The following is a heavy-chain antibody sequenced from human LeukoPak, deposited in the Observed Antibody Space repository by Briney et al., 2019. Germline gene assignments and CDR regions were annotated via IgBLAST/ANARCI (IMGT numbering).Heavy chain of an antibody. Sequence: MSGGSLRLSCAASGFIFSSYNMNWVRQAPGKGLEWVSSISTSSSYIYYADSVKGRFTISRDNAKNSLYLQMNGLRGEDTAVYYCARVLGYYYDSRGHDYWGQGTLVTVSS. D-gene: IGHD3-22*01. CDR3: ARVLGYYYDSRGHDY. J-gene: IGHJ4*02. CDR2: ISTSSSYI. CDR1: GFIFSSYN. V-gene: IGHV3-21*01.